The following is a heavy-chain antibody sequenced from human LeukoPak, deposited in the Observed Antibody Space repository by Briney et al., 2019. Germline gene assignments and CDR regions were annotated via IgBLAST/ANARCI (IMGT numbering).Heavy chain of an antibody. CDR3: ARDPDTYCGGDCYLRY. CDR2: INPNSGGT. Sequence: ASVKVSCKASGYTFTGYYTHWVRQAPGQGLEWMGWINPNSGGTNYAQKFQGRVTMTRDTSISTAYMELSRLRSDDTAVYYCARDPDTYCGGDCYLRYWGQGTLVTVSS. J-gene: IGHJ4*02. CDR1: GYTFTGYY. D-gene: IGHD2-21*02. V-gene: IGHV1-2*02.